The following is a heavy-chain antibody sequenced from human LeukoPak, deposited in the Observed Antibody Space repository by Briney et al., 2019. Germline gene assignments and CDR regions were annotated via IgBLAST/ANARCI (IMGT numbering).Heavy chain of an antibody. CDR3: ARGSFFRVPAAKEADKESYGMDV. Sequence: ASVKVSCKASGYTFTSYDINWVRQATGQGLEWMGWMNPNSGNTGYAQKFQGRVTMTRNTSISTAYMELSSLRSEDTAVYYCARGSFFRVPAAKEADKESYGMDVWGQGTTVTVSS. J-gene: IGHJ6*02. V-gene: IGHV1-8*01. CDR2: MNPNSGNT. CDR1: GYTFTSYD. D-gene: IGHD2-2*01.